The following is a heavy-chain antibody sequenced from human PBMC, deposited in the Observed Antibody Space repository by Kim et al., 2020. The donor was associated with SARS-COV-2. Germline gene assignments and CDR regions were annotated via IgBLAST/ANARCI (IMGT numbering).Heavy chain of an antibody. D-gene: IGHD3-10*01. Sequence: SETLSLTCTVSGGSISSSSYYWGWIRQPPGKGLEWIGSIYYSGSTYYNPSLKSRVTISVDTSKNQFSLKLSSVTAADTAVYYCARRVDGSGSYYRVLYYYYGMDVWGQGTTVTVSS. CDR3: ARRVDGSGSYYRVLYYYYGMDV. CDR1: GGSISSSSYY. CDR2: IYYSGST. V-gene: IGHV4-39*01. J-gene: IGHJ6*02.